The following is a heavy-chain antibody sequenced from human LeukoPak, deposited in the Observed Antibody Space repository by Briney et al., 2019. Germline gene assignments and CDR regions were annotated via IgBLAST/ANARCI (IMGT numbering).Heavy chain of an antibody. CDR3: ARGAPGGNDYGDY. CDR1: GPSISSYY. Sequence: SETLSLTCTVSGPSISSYYWSWIRQPPGKGLEWIGYIFHSGSTNYNPSLKSRVTISVDTSKNQLSLKLSSVTAADTAVYYCARGAPGGNDYGDYWGQGTLVTVSS. CDR2: IFHSGST. V-gene: IGHV4-59*01. J-gene: IGHJ4*02.